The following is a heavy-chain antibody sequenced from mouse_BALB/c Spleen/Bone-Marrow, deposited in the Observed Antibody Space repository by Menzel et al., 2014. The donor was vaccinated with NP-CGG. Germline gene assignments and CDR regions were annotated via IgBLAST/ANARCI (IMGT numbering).Heavy chain of an antibody. J-gene: IGHJ2*01. V-gene: IGHV3-2*02. Sequence: EVKLMESGPGLVKPSQSLSLTCTVTGYSIXSDYAWNWIRQFPGNKLEWMGYISYSGSTSYNPSLKSRISFTRDTSKNQFFLQLNSVTTEDTATYYCARYDYDVGYFDYWGQGTTLTVSS. D-gene: IGHD2-4*01. CDR1: GYSIXSDYA. CDR3: ARYDYDVGYFDY. CDR2: ISYSGST.